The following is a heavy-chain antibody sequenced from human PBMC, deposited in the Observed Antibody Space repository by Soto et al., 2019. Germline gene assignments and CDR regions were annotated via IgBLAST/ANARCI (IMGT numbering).Heavy chain of an antibody. Sequence: QLQLQESGPGLVKPSETLSLTCTVSGGSISSSSYYWGWIRQPPGKGLEWIGSIYYSGSTYYNPSFKSRVTISVDTSKHQFSLKLSSVTAADTAVYYCARHGPIVVVPAAPDAFDIWGQGTMVTVSS. CDR2: IYYSGST. J-gene: IGHJ3*02. CDR1: GGSISSSSYY. CDR3: ARHGPIVVVPAAPDAFDI. D-gene: IGHD2-2*01. V-gene: IGHV4-39*01.